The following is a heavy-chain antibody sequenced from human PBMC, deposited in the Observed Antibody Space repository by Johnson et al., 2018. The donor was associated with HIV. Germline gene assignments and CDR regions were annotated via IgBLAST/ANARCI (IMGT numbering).Heavy chain of an antibody. D-gene: IGHD1-1*01. CDR1: GFTFGSYA. J-gene: IGHJ3*02. CDR3: ATSTASDALDI. Sequence: QVQLVESGGGVVQPGRSLRLSCAASGFTFGSYAMHWVRQAPGKGLEWVAVISYNASNKYYADSVKGRFTISRDNSKNTLFLQMNRLSADDTAMYYCATSTASDALDIWGQGTMVTVSS. V-gene: IGHV3-30*04. CDR2: ISYNASNK.